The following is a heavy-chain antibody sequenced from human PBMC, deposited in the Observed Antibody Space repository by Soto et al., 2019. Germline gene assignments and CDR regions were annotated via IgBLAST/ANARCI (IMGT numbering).Heavy chain of an antibody. D-gene: IGHD3-3*01. V-gene: IGHV1-18*01. CDR3: ARDRGITTFGVVTNAFDI. CDR2: ISAYNGNT. CDR1: GYTFTSYG. J-gene: IGHJ3*02. Sequence: QGQLVQSGAEVKKPGASVKVSCKASGYTFTSYGNSWVRQAPGQGLEWMGWISAYNGNTNYAQKLQGRVTMTTDTSTSTAYMELRSLRSDDTAVYYCARDRGITTFGVVTNAFDIWGQGTMVTVSS.